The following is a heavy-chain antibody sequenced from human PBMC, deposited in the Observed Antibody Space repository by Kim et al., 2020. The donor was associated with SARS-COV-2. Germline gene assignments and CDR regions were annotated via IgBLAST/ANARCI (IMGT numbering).Heavy chain of an antibody. CDR2: INHSGST. CDR1: GGSFSGYY. D-gene: IGHD6-25*01. Sequence: SETLSLTCAVYGGSFSGYYWSWIRQSPGKGLEWIGEINHSGSTSYNSSLKSRVTISADTSKNQFSLKLSAVTAADTGVYFCARGLVRQRLHLYYYYALD. V-gene: IGHV4-34*01. J-gene: IGHJ6*01. CDR3: ARGLVRQRLHLYYYYALD.